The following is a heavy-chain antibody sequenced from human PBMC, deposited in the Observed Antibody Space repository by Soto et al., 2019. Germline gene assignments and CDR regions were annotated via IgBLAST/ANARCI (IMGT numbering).Heavy chain of an antibody. V-gene: IGHV3-21*01. J-gene: IGHJ4*02. Sequence: EVQLVESGGGLVKPGGSLRLSCAASGFNFIGHSMNWFRQAPGKGLGWISSIGDSSNFIYYAASVRGRFTISRDNAGNALYLQLDSLRAEDTRIYYWAREQTYLRHGDSDYWGQGALVTVSS. CDR2: IGDSSNFI. CDR1: GFNFIGHS. D-gene: IGHD2-21*02. CDR3: AREQTYLRHGDSDY.